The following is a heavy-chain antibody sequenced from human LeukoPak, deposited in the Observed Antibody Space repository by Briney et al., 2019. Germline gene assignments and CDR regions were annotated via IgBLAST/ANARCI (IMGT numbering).Heavy chain of an antibody. CDR1: GFTFSSYA. CDR2: ISGGGGST. CDR3: AKSIVGAPF. D-gene: IGHD1-26*01. Sequence: QPGGSLRLSCAASGFTFSSYAMSWVRQAPGKGLEWGASISGGGGSTYYADSVKGRFTISRDNSKNTLYLEMNSLRADDTAVYYCAKSIVGAPFWGQGTVVTVSS. J-gene: IGHJ1*01. V-gene: IGHV3-23*01.